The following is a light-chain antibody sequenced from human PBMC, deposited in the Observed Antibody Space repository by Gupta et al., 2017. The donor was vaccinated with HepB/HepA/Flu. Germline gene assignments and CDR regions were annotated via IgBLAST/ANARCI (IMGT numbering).Light chain of an antibody. CDR2: YDG. V-gene: IGLV3-21*01. CDR1: NVGGTS. J-gene: IGLJ2*01. CDR3: QVWDSTADPYMV. Sequence: SYVLTQPPPVSVAPGETATIIRGGHNVGGTSLHCYQHKPGQAPVVVISYDGVRPSGLPDRFSCSNSGNTDTLTISRVEVGDEADYACQVWDSTADPYMVFGGGTILTVL.